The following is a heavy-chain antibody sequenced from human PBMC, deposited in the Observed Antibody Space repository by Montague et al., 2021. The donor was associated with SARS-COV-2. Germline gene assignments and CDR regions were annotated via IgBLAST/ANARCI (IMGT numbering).Heavy chain of an antibody. J-gene: IGHJ3*02. V-gene: IGHV3-74*01. Sequence: SLRLSCAASGFTFSSYWMHWVRQAPGKGLVRVSRIDTHGSTTNYADSVKGRFTISRDNAKNTLYLQMNSLRAEDTAVYYCARRGNHAFDIWGQGTMVTVSS. D-gene: IGHD1-14*01. CDR3: ARRGNHAFDI. CDR2: IDTHGSTT. CDR1: GFTFSSYW.